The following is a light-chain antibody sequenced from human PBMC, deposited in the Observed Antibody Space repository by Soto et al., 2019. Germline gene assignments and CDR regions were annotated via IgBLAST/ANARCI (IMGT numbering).Light chain of an antibody. CDR1: QTVSNY. J-gene: IGKJ5*01. CDR2: DAS. V-gene: IGKV3-11*01. CDR3: QQRGNWPPIT. Sequence: EIVLTQSPATLSVSPGERATLSCRASQTVSNYLAWYQQKPGQAPRLLIYDASNRAPGIPASFSGSGSGTDFTLTISSLEPEDFAVYYCQQRGNWPPITFGQGTRLEIK.